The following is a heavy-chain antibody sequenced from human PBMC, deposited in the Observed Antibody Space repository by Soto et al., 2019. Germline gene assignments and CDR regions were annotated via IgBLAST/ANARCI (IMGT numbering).Heavy chain of an antibody. CDR2: VHSSGST. CDR1: GGSISGHY. CDR3: ASGGWYLDY. V-gene: IGHV4-59*11. D-gene: IGHD6-19*01. Sequence: SETLSLTCTVSGGSISGHYWSWIRQPPGKGLEWIGYVHSSGSTNYSPSLKSRVNMSVDTSKNQFSLKLTSMTAADTAVYYCASGGWYLDYWGQGTLVTVSS. J-gene: IGHJ4*02.